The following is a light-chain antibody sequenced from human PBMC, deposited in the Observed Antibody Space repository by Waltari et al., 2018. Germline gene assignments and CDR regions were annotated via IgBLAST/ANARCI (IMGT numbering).Light chain of an antibody. CDR1: SLRQYY. Sequence: SSELTQDPAVSVALGQTVRITCQGDSLRQYYASWYQQRPGQAPFLVLYGHDNRPSGIPDRVSGSTSGNTASLTITRAQAEDAGVYYCLSRDSSSTRVFGGGTTLTV. V-gene: IGLV3-19*01. CDR3: LSRDSSSTRV. CDR2: GHD. J-gene: IGLJ3*02.